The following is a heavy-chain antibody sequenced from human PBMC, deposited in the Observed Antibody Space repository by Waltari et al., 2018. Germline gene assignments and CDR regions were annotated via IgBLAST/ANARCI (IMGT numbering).Heavy chain of an antibody. D-gene: IGHD2-2*01. CDR1: GFTFSIYW. J-gene: IGHJ4*02. V-gene: IGHV3-7*01. Sequence: EVQLVESGGGLVQPGGSLRLSCGASGFTFSIYWMSWVRQTPGKGLEWVANINYDGSQKYYVDSVKGRFTISRDNAKNSVYLQMNSLRVEDTAVYYCAKSRRFEYWGQGTLITVSS. CDR2: INYDGSQK. CDR3: AKSRRFEY.